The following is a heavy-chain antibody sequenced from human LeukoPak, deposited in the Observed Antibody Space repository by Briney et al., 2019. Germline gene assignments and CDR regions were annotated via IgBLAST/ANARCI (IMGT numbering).Heavy chain of an antibody. V-gene: IGHV4-34*01. D-gene: IGHD3-3*01. Sequence: KASETLSLTCAVYGGSFSSYYWSWIRQPPGKGLEWIGEINHSGSTNYNPSLKSRVTISVDTSKNQFSLKLSSVTAADTAVYYCARGMYYDFWSGYHYFDYWGQGTLVTVSS. CDR1: GGSFSSYY. CDR2: INHSGST. CDR3: ARGMYYDFWSGYHYFDY. J-gene: IGHJ4*02.